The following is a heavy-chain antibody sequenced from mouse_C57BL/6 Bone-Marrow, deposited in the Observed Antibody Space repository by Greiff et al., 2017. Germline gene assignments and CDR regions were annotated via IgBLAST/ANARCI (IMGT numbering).Heavy chain of an antibody. CDR2: IYPRSGNT. V-gene: IGHV1-81*01. D-gene: IGHD1-1*01. J-gene: IGHJ2*01. Sequence: VHVKQSGAELARPGASVKLSCKASGYTFTSYGISWVKQRTGQGLEWIGEIYPRSGNTYYNEKFKGKATLTADKSSSTAYMELRSLTSEDSAVYFCARASFITTVVDFDYWGQGTTLTVSS. CDR1: GYTFTSYG. CDR3: ARASFITTVVDFDY.